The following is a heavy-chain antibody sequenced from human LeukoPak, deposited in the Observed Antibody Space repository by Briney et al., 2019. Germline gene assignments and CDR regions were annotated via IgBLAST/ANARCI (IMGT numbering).Heavy chain of an antibody. CDR3: AKGYDFWSGYYHSEYFDY. Sequence: PGGSLRLSCAASGFTFSSYWMSWVRQAPGKGLEWVPNIKQDGSEKYYVDSVKGRFTISRDNSKNTLYLQMNSLRAEDTAVYYCAKGYDFWSGYYHSEYFDYWGQGTLVTVSS. D-gene: IGHD3-3*01. V-gene: IGHV3-7*01. CDR1: GFTFSSYW. CDR2: IKQDGSEK. J-gene: IGHJ4*02.